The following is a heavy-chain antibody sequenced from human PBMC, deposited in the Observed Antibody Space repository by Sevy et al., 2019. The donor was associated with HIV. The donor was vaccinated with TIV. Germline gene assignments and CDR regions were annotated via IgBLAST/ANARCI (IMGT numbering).Heavy chain of an antibody. CDR2: ISWNSGSV. CDR3: AKAKGVEMATIRGAFDI. J-gene: IGHJ3*02. V-gene: IGHV3-9*01. Sequence: GGSLRLSCAASGFTFDDYAMHWVRQAPGKGLEWVSGISWNSGSVGYADSVKGRFTISRDNAKNSLYLQMNRLRAEDTALYYCAKAKGVEMATIRGAFDIWGQGTMVTVSS. D-gene: IGHD5-12*01. CDR1: GFTFDDYA.